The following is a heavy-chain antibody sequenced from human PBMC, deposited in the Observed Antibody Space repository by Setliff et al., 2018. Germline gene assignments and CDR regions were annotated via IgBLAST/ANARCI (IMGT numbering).Heavy chain of an antibody. CDR1: GYTFTTYA. CDR2: INTNTGNP. Sequence: ASVKVSCKASGYTFTTYAMGWMRQAPGQRLEWMGWINTNTGNPSYAQGFTGRFVFSLDTSVSTAYLQISSLKAEDTALYYCARASRFGTIKYRGDYYMDVWGKGTKVTVSS. V-gene: IGHV7-4-1*02. D-gene: IGHD3-10*01. J-gene: IGHJ6*03. CDR3: ARASRFGTIKYRGDYYMDV.